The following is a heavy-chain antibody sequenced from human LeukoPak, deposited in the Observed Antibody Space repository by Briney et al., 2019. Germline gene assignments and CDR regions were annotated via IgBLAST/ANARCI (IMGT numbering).Heavy chain of an antibody. Sequence: ASVKVSCKASGYTFTSYDINWVRQATGQGLEWMGWMNPNSGNTGYAQKFQGRVTMTRNTSISTAYMELSSLRSEDTAVYYCARGRVYSGYDSSQLWYYWGQGTLVTVSS. V-gene: IGHV1-8*01. CDR2: MNPNSGNT. CDR1: GYTFTSYD. J-gene: IGHJ4*02. CDR3: ARGRVYSGYDSSQLWYY. D-gene: IGHD5-12*01.